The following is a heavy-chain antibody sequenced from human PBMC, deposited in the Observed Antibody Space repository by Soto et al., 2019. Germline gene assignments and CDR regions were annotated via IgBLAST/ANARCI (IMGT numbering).Heavy chain of an antibody. CDR3: ARAGDWNYVQDF. CDR2: ITGSGDYT. D-gene: IGHD1-7*01. V-gene: IGHV3-23*01. CDR1: GFTFSNYA. J-gene: IGHJ4*02. Sequence: GGSLRLSCAASGFTFSNYAMSWVRQAPGKGLEWVSSITGSGDYTYYADSVKGRFTISRDNSKNTLYLQMNSLRAEDTALYFCARAGDWNYVQDFWGQGTLVTVSS.